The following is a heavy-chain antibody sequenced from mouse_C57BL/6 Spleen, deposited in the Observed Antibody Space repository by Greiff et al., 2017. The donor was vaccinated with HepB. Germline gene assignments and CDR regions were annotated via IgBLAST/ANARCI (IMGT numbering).Heavy chain of an antibody. CDR2: INPYNGDT. CDR3: ARRYSNHYFDC. J-gene: IGHJ2*01. D-gene: IGHD2-5*01. Sequence: EVQLQQSGPVLVKPGASVKMSCKASGYTFTDYYMNWVKQSHGKSLEWIGVINPYNGDTSYNQKFKGKATLTVDKSSSTAYMEINTLTSEDSAVYYCARRYSNHYFDCWGQGTTLTVSS. CDR1: GYTFTDYY. V-gene: IGHV1-19*01.